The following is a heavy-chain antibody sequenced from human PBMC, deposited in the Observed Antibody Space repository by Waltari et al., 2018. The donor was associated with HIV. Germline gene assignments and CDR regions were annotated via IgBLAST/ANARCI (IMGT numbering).Heavy chain of an antibody. CDR1: GGSFSGYY. CDR2: INHSGST. D-gene: IGHD3-22*01. V-gene: IGHV4-34*01. J-gene: IGHJ1*01. Sequence: QVQLQQWGAGLLKPSETLSLTCAVYGGSFSGYYWSWIRQSPGRGLEWIGEINHSGSTNYNPSLKSRVTISVDTSKNQFSLRLRSVTAADTAVYYCSRVNFYDCALPYFQPWGQGTLVTVSS. CDR3: SRVNFYDCALPYFQP.